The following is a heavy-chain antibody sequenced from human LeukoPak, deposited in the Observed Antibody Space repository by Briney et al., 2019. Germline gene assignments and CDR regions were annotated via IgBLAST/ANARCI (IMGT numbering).Heavy chain of an antibody. Sequence: PGGSLRLSCAASGFTFSSYGMHWVRQAPGKGLDWVAVISYDGINKYYTDSVKGRFTISRDNSKNTLYLQMNSLRAEDTAVYFCAKGAGVHDAFDIWGQGTMVTVSS. CDR3: AKGAGVHDAFDI. J-gene: IGHJ3*02. CDR1: GFTFSSYG. V-gene: IGHV3-30*18. CDR2: ISYDGINK. D-gene: IGHD6-19*01.